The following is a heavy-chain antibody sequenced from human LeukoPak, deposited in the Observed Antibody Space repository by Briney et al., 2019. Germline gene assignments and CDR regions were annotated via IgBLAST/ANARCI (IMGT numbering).Heavy chain of an antibody. D-gene: IGHD6-19*01. CDR2: IIPIFGIA. J-gene: IGHJ4*02. CDR3: ARVSDSSGWSSDY. Sequence: ASVKVSCKASGGTFSSYAISWVRQAPGQGLEWMGRIIPIFGIANYAQKFQGRVTITADKSTSTAYMELSSLRSEDTAVYYCARVSDSSGWSSDYWGQGTLVTVSS. V-gene: IGHV1-69*04. CDR1: GGTFSSYA.